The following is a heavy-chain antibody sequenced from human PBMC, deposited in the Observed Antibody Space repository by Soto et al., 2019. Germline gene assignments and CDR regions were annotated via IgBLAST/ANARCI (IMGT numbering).Heavy chain of an antibody. CDR3: ARGPGGSSSWYGRVYYYYGMDV. Sequence: SETLSLTCTVSGGSISSGGYYWSWIRQHPGKGLEWIGYIYYSGSTYYNPSLKSRVTISVDTSKNQFSLKLSSVTAADTAVYYCARGPGGSSSWYGRVYYYYGMDVWGQGTTVTVSS. V-gene: IGHV4-31*03. D-gene: IGHD6-13*01. CDR2: IYYSGST. J-gene: IGHJ6*02. CDR1: GGSISSGGYY.